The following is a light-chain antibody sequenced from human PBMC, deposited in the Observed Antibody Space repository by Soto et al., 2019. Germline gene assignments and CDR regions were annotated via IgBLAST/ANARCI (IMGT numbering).Light chain of an antibody. CDR3: CSYPGSSTSPYV. CDR1: SSDVGSYNL. J-gene: IGLJ1*01. CDR2: EVS. V-gene: IGLV2-23*02. Sequence: QSVLTQPASVSGSPGQSITISCTGTSSDVGSYNLVPWYQQHPGKAPKLMIYEVSKRPSGVSNRFSGSKSGTTASLTISGLQAEDEADYYCCSYPGSSTSPYVFETGTKVTVL.